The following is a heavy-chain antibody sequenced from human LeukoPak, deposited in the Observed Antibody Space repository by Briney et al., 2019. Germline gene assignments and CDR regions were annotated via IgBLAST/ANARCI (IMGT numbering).Heavy chain of an antibody. D-gene: IGHD4-23*01. V-gene: IGHV1-18*01. J-gene: IGHJ4*02. Sequence: ASVKVSCKASGYTFTSYGISWVRQAPGQGLEWMGWISAYNGNTNYAQKLQGRVTMTEDTSTDTAYMELSSLRSEDTAVYYCATGGKDYGGNSFGGFDYWGQGTLVTVSS. CDR1: GYTFTSYG. CDR3: ATGGKDYGGNSFGGFDY. CDR2: ISAYNGNT.